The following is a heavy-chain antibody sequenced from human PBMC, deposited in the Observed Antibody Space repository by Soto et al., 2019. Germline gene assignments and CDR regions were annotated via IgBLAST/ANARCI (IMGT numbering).Heavy chain of an antibody. Sequence: QVQLVQSGAEVKKPGSSVKVSCKTSGGTFSSYSVSWVRQAPGQVLEWMGGIIPIFGIPTYAQKFQVRVTISADESTSTASMELSGLRSEDTAIYYCTRGHGFNGASFDYWGQGTLVTVSS. D-gene: IGHD2-8*01. CDR1: GGTFSSYS. J-gene: IGHJ4*02. CDR3: TRGHGFNGASFDY. CDR2: IIPIFGIP. V-gene: IGHV1-69*01.